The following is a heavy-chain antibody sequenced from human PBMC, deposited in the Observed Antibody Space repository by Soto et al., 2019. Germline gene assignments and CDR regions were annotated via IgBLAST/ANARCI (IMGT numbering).Heavy chain of an antibody. J-gene: IGHJ4*02. D-gene: IGHD3-22*01. Sequence: SETLSITCTGSGGSISSYNWSWIRQPPGKGLEWIGYIYFRGTTNYNPSLKSRVTMSADTSKNQFSLKLNSVTAADTAVYYCARMNYYDTSGYPFDCWGQGMMVTVS. CDR2: IYFRGTT. CDR1: GGSISSYN. CDR3: ARMNYYDTSGYPFDC. V-gene: IGHV4-59*01.